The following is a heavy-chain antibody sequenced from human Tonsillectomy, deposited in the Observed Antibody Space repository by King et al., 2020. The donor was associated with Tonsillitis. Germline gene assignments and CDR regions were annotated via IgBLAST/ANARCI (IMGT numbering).Heavy chain of an antibody. Sequence: QLVQSGAEVKKPGASVKVSCKASGYTFSSYDISWVRQAPGQGLEWMGWISAYTDNTNYAQKLQGRVTMTTDTSTSTAYMELRSLRSDDTAVYYCARQIGEWILDLDHWGQGTPGPVSS. J-gene: IGHJ4*02. CDR3: ARQIGEWILDLDH. CDR2: ISAYTDNT. CDR1: GYTFSSYD. D-gene: IGHD3-3*01. V-gene: IGHV1-18*01.